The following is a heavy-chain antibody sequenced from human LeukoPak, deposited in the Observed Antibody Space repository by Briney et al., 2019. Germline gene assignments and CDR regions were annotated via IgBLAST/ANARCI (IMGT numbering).Heavy chain of an antibody. CDR3: TREGGWYGVDY. J-gene: IGHJ4*02. CDR1: GLTFGDYA. CDR2: IRSKAYGGTT. V-gene: IGHV3-49*04. Sequence: GGSLRLSCTASGLTFGDYAMSWVRQAPGKGLEWVGFIRSKAYGGTTEYAASVKGRFTISRDDSKSIAYLQMNSLKTEDTAVYYCTREGGWYGVDYWGQGTLVTVSS. D-gene: IGHD6-19*01.